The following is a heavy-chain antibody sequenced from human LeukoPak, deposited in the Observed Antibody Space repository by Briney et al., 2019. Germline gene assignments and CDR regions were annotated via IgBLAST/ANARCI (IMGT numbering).Heavy chain of an antibody. CDR1: GGSFSGYY. J-gene: IGHJ5*02. V-gene: IGHV4-34*01. Sequence: SETLSLTCAVYGGSFSGYYWSWIRQPPGKGLEWIGEIKHSGSTNYNPSLKSRVTISVDTSKNQFSLKLSSVTAADTAVYYCAMDYDLNWFDPWGQGTLVTVSS. D-gene: IGHD3-3*01. CDR3: AMDYDLNWFDP. CDR2: IKHSGST.